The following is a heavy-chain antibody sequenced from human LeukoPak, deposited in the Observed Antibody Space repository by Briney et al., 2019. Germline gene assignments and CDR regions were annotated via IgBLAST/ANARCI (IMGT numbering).Heavy chain of an antibody. CDR3: ARRRTRGNWFDP. J-gene: IGHJ5*02. CDR1: GYTFTSYD. CDR2: INPNSGGT. D-gene: IGHD2-2*01. Sequence: ASVKVSCKASGYTFTSYDINWVRQAPGQGLEWMGWINPNSGGTNYAQKFQGRVTMTRDTSISTAYMELSRLRSDDTAVYYCARRRTRGNWFDPWGQGTLVTVSS. V-gene: IGHV1-2*02.